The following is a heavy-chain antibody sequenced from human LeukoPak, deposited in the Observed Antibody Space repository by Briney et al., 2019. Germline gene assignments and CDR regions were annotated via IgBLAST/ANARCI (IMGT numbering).Heavy chain of an antibody. V-gene: IGHV3-7*03. J-gene: IGHJ6*02. CDR1: GFTFSSYW. CDR2: INHNGNVT. D-gene: IGHD3-16*01. Sequence: PGGSLRLSCAASGFTFSSYWMNWAREGPGKGLEWVASINHNGNVTYYVDSEKGRFTISRDNAKNSLYLQMSNLTAEDTAVYFCARGGGLDVWGQGATVTVSS. CDR3: ARGGGLDV.